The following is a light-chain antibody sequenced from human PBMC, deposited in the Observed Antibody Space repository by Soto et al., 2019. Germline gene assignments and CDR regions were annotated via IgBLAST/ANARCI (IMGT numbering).Light chain of an antibody. Sequence: EIVLTQSPDTLSLSPGERATLSCRASQSVGSSLAWYQQKPGQAPRLLIYDASNRDTGIPARFSGSGSGTAFTLTISSLEPQDFAVYYCHQRSNWPPEVTFGPGTKVDIK. V-gene: IGKV3-11*01. CDR2: DAS. J-gene: IGKJ3*01. CDR1: QSVGSS. CDR3: HQRSNWPPEVT.